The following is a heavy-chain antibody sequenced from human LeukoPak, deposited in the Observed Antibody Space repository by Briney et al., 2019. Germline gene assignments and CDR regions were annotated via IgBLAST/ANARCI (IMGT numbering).Heavy chain of an antibody. D-gene: IGHD3-22*01. CDR1: GGTFSSYA. V-gene: IGHV1-69*04. CDR3: ARVGAERRVITTNRYFDP. Sequence: SVKVSCKASGGTFSSYAISWVRQAPGQGLEWMGRIIPILGIANYAQKFQGRVTITADKSTSTAYMELSSLRSEDTAVYYCARVGAERRVITTNRYFDPWGRGTLVTVSS. CDR2: IIPILGIA. J-gene: IGHJ2*01.